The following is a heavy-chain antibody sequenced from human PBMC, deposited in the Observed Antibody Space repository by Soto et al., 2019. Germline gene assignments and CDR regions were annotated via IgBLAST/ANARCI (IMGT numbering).Heavy chain of an antibody. CDR3: AREGKLEKHRYNWFHP. D-gene: IGHD1-1*01. V-gene: IGHV1-3*01. J-gene: IGHJ5*02. Sequence: ASVKVSWKASGYTFTSYAMHWVRQAPGQRLEWMGWINAGNGNTKYSQKFQGRVTITRDTSASTAYMELSSLRSEDTAVYYCAREGKLEKHRYNWFHPWGQGTLVTVSS. CDR1: GYTFTSYA. CDR2: INAGNGNT.